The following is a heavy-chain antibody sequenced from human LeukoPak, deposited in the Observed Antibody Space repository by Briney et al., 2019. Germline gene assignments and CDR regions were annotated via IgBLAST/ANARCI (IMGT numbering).Heavy chain of an antibody. Sequence: GRSLRLSCAASGFTFDDYAMHWVRQAPGKGLEWVSGISWNSGSIGYADSVKGRFTISRDNAKNSLYLQMNSLRAEDTALYYCAKDSFQLWPTYFQHWGQGTLVTVSS. CDR1: GFTFDDYA. CDR3: AKDSFQLWPTYFQH. J-gene: IGHJ1*01. V-gene: IGHV3-9*01. D-gene: IGHD5-18*01. CDR2: ISWNSGSI.